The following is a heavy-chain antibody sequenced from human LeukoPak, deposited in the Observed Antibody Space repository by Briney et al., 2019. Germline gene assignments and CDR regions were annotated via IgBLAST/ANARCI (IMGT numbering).Heavy chain of an antibody. D-gene: IGHD1-26*01. CDR3: ARLLKYSGSYHCDS. J-gene: IGHJ5*01. CDR1: GGSISSSRHY. CDR2: IYYSGST. V-gene: IGHV4-39*01. Sequence: PSETLSLTCTVSGGSISSSRHYWGWIRQPPRKGLEWIGNIYYSGSTYYNPSLKSRVTISVDTSKNQFSLKVTSVTAADTAVYYCARLLKYSGSYHCDSWGQGTLVTVSS.